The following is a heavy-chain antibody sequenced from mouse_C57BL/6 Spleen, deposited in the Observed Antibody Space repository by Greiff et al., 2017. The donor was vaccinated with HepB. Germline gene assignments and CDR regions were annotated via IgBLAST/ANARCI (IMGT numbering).Heavy chain of an antibody. CDR1: GYSITSGYY. J-gene: IGHJ3*01. Sequence: EVQLQESGPGLVKPSQSLSLTCSVTGYSITSGYYWNWIRQFPGNKLEWMGYISYDGSNNYNPSLKKRISITRDTSKNQFFLKLNSVTTEDTATYYCAREIGYDEGAWFAYWGQGTLVTVSA. CDR2: ISYDGSN. V-gene: IGHV3-6*01. CDR3: AREIGYDEGAWFAY. D-gene: IGHD2-2*01.